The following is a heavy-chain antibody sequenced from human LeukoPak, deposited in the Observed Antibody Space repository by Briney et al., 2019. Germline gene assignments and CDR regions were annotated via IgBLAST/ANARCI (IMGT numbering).Heavy chain of an antibody. V-gene: IGHV3-33*01. Sequence: SCKASGYTFTSYYMHWVRQAPGKGLEWVAVIWYDGSNKYYTDSVKGRFTISRDNPKNTLYLQMNSLRAEDTAVYYCARKSPYAPYYYGMDVWGQGTTVTVSS. D-gene: IGHD4-17*01. CDR2: IWYDGSNK. CDR1: GYTFTSYY. J-gene: IGHJ6*02. CDR3: ARKSPYAPYYYGMDV.